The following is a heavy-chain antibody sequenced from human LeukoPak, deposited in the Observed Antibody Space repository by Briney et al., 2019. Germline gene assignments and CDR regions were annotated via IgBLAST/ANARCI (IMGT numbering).Heavy chain of an antibody. CDR1: GFTFDDYA. V-gene: IGHV3-9*01. Sequence: AGGSLRLSCAASGFTFDDYAMHWVRQAPGKGLEWVSGISWNSGSIGYADSVKGRFTISRDNAKNSLYLQMNSLRAEDTALYYCAKDKGSGSYHFDYWGQGTLVTVSS. CDR2: ISWNSGSI. D-gene: IGHD3-10*01. CDR3: AKDKGSGSYHFDY. J-gene: IGHJ4*02.